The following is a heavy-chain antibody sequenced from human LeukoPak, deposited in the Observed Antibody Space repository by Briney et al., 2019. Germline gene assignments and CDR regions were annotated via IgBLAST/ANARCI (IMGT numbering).Heavy chain of an antibody. Sequence: GGSLRLSCAASGFTFSSYSMNWVRQAPGKGLEWVSSISSSSSYIYYADSVKGRFTISRDNAKNSLYLRMNSLRAEDTAVYYCARSSTGDRGDYDAFDIWGQGTMVTVSS. D-gene: IGHD7-27*01. V-gene: IGHV3-21*01. CDR2: ISSSSSYI. CDR1: GFTFSSYS. CDR3: ARSSTGDRGDYDAFDI. J-gene: IGHJ3*02.